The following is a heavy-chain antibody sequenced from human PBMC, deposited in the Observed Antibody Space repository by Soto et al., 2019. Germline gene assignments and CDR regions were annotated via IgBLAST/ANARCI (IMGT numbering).Heavy chain of an antibody. CDR2: IYPGDSDT. CDR1: GHSFTSYW. J-gene: IGHJ6*02. Sequence: RESLKISCKGSGHSFTSYWIGWVRQMPGKGLEWMGIIYPGDSDTRYSPSFQGQVTISADKSISTAYLQWSSLKASDTAMYYCARHLGAAAGPLYGMDVWGQGTTVTVSS. CDR3: ARHLGAAAGPLYGMDV. V-gene: IGHV5-51*01. D-gene: IGHD6-13*01.